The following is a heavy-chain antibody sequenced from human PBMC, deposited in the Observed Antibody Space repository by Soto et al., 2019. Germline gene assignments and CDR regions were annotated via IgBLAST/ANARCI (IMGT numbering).Heavy chain of an antibody. V-gene: IGHV1-2*04. CDR1: GYTFTGYY. Sequence: ASVKVSCKASGYTFTGYYMHWVRQAPGQGLEWMGWINPNSGGTNYAQKFQGWVTMTRDTSISTAYMELSRLRSDDTAVYYCAREGITIFGVVITPHGMDVWGQGTTVPVSS. CDR2: INPNSGGT. D-gene: IGHD3-3*01. CDR3: AREGITIFGVVITPHGMDV. J-gene: IGHJ6*02.